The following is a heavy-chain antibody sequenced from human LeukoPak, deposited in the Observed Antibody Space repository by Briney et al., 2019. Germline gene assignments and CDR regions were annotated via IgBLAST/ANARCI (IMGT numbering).Heavy chain of an antibody. CDR2: ISSDGSNA. D-gene: IGHD4-23*01. V-gene: IGHV3-30*04. Sequence: PGGSLRLSCAASGFTFRSYAMHGVRQAPGKGLEGGAVISSDGSNAFYADSVKGRFTISRDNSKNTLYLQMSSLRAEDTAVYYGAREVGNSYFDYWGQGTLVTVSS. J-gene: IGHJ4*02. CDR3: AREVGNSYFDY. CDR1: GFTFRSYA.